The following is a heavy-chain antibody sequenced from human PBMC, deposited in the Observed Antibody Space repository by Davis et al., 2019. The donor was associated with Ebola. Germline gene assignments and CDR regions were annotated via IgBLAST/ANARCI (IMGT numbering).Heavy chain of an antibody. D-gene: IGHD2-2*02. CDR3: ARDCIRTGCYNYGMDV. CDR2: INAGNGNT. Sequence: AASVKVSCKASGHTFSSYAMHWVRQAPGQRLEWMGWINAGNGNTKYSQKFQGRVTITRDTSATTAYMELSSLRSEYTAVYYCARDCIRTGCYNYGMDVWGQGTTVTVSS. J-gene: IGHJ6*02. V-gene: IGHV1-3*01. CDR1: GHTFSSYA.